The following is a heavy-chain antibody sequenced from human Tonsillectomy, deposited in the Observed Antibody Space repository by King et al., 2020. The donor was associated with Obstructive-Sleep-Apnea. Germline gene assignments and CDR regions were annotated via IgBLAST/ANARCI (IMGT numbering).Heavy chain of an antibody. Sequence: VQLQQWGAGLLKPSETLSLTCAVYGGSFSGYYWSWIRQPPGKGLEWIGEINHSGSTNYNPSPKSRVTISVDTSKNQFSLKLSSVTAADTPVYYCASLSGVAAKGNWFDPWGQGTLVTVSS. V-gene: IGHV4-34*01. J-gene: IGHJ5*02. CDR1: GGSFSGYY. CDR3: ASLSGVAAKGNWFDP. CDR2: INHSGST. D-gene: IGHD2-15*01.